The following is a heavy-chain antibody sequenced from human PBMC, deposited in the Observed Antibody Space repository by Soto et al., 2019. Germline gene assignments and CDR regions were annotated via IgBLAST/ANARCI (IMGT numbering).Heavy chain of an antibody. J-gene: IGHJ4*02. D-gene: IGHD1-26*01. CDR2: INHSGST. V-gene: IGHV4-34*01. CDR3: ARGDARGYFDY. CDR1: GGSFSGYY. Sequence: SETLSLTCAVYGGSFSGYYWSWIRQPPGKGLEWIGEINHSGSTNYNPSLKSRVTISVGTSKNQFSLKLSSVTAADTAVYYCARGDARGYFDYWGQGTLVTVSS.